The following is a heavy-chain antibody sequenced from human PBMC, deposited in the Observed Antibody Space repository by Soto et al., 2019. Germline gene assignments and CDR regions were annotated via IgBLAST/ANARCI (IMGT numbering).Heavy chain of an antibody. J-gene: IGHJ6*02. CDR1: GYTFTSYD. D-gene: IGHD2-2*01. V-gene: IGHV1-46*03. Sequence: GASVKVSCKASGYTFTSYDMHWVRQAPGQGLEWMGRINPGGGNTSYAQKFQGRVTMTRDTSTSTAYMELSSLRSEDTAVYYCASVLCRRASTVYGMAVWGQATTVTVSS. CDR2: INPGGGNT. CDR3: ASVLCRRASTVYGMAV.